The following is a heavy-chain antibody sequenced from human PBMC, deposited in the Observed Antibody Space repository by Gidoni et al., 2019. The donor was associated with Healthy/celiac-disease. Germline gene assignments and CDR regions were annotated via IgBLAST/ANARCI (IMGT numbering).Heavy chain of an antibody. CDR1: GGSISSGGYY. V-gene: IGHV4-31*03. CDR2: IYYSGST. CDR3: AREGAMADGMDV. Sequence: QVQLQESGPGLVKPSQTLSLTCTVSGGSISSGGYYWRWIRQHPGKGVEWIGYIYYSGSTYYNPSLKSRVTRSVDTSKNQFSLKLSSVTAADTAVYYCAREGAMADGMDVWGQGTTVTVSS. J-gene: IGHJ6*02. D-gene: IGHD2-2*01.